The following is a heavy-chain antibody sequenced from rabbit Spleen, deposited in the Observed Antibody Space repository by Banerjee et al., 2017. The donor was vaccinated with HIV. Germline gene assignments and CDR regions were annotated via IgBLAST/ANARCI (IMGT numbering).Heavy chain of an antibody. D-gene: IGHD4-1*01. V-gene: IGHV1S45*01. CDR2: IPAGSGDVT. J-gene: IGHJ4*01. Sequence: QEQLEESGGDLVKPGASLTLTCTASGFSFSNNYVMCWVRQAPGKGLEWIACIPAGSGDVTYYASWAKGRFTISTTSSTTVTLQMTSLTAADTAAYFCARDGYSRGWGIVLYYFNLWGPGTLVTVS. CDR1: GFSFSNNYV. CDR3: ARDGYSRGWGIVLYYFNL.